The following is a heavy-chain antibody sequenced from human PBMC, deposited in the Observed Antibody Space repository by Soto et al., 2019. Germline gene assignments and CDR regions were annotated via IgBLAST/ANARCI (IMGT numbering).Heavy chain of an antibody. D-gene: IGHD3-10*01. CDR1: GFTFSSYG. J-gene: IGHJ4*02. CDR2: IWYDGSNK. CDR3: ARERQKYYYGSGSYYKRYVDY. V-gene: IGHV3-33*01. Sequence: QVQLVESGGGVVQPGRSLRLSCAASGFTFSSYGMHWVRQAPGKGLELVAVIWYDGSNKYYADSVKGRFTISRDNSKNTLYLQMNRLRAEDTAVYYCARERQKYYYGSGSYYKRYVDYGGQGTLVTVSS.